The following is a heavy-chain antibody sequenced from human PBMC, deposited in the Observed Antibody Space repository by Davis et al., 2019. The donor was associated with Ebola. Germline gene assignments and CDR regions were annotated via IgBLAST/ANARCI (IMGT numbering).Heavy chain of an antibody. Sequence: SVKVSCKASGYTFTSYYMHWVRQAPGQGLEWMGIINPSGGSTSYAQKFQGRVTMTRDTSTSTVYMELSSLRSEDTAVYYCAREKRYSSSSPLAYYYYYGMDVWGQGTTVTVSS. D-gene: IGHD6-6*01. CDR3: AREKRYSSSSPLAYYYYYGMDV. CDR1: GYTFTSYY. CDR2: INPSGGST. J-gene: IGHJ6*02. V-gene: IGHV1-46*01.